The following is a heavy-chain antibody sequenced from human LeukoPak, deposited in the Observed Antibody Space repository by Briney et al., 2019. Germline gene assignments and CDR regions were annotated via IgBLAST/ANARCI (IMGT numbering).Heavy chain of an antibody. Sequence: SETLSLTCTVSGGSISSSSYYWGWIRQPPGKGLEWIGSIYYSGSTYYNPSLKSRVTISVDTSKNQFSLKLSSVTAADTAVYYCARLRGYSYGNWFDPWGQGTLVTVSS. CDR3: ARLRGYSYGNWFDP. V-gene: IGHV4-39*01. CDR2: IYYSGST. D-gene: IGHD5-18*01. J-gene: IGHJ5*02. CDR1: GGSISSSSYY.